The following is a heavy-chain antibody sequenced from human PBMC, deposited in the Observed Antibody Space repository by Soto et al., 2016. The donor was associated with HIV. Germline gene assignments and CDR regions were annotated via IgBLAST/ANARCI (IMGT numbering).Heavy chain of an antibody. CDR1: GFTFNDHA. CDR2: ISGDGGTT. Sequence: EVQLVESGGGVVQPGGSLRLSCTASGFTFNDHAINWVRQAPGEGLEWVSLISGDGGTTYYADSVKGRFTISRDNSKNSLYLQMNSLKTEDTASYHCARDVAYCTGGSCYSGAVDYWGQGTLVTVSS. CDR3: ARDVAYCTGGSCYSGAVDY. J-gene: IGHJ4*02. D-gene: IGHD2-15*01. V-gene: IGHV3-43*02.